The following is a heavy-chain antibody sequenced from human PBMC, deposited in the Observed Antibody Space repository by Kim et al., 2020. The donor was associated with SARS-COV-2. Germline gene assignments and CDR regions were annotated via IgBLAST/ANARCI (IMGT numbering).Heavy chain of an antibody. V-gene: IGHV4-39*01. CDR3: ARQKFGWGESHYMRHVDH. D-gene: IGHD3-3*01. CDR2: IYYSETT. CDR1: GGSISSSTCY. Sequence: SETLSLTCTVSGGSISSSTCYWGWIRQPPGKGLEWIGSIYYSETTYNNPSLKSRVTISVDTSKNQFSLKLSSVTAADTAVYYCARQKFGWGESHYMRHVDHWGQGIQVAVSS. J-gene: IGHJ4*02.